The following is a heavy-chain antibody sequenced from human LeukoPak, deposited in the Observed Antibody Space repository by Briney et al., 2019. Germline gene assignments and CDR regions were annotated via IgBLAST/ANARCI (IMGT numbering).Heavy chain of an antibody. CDR3: ARDYDFQDPHYYYYGMDV. D-gene: IGHD3-16*01. Sequence: PSETLSLTCTVSGGSISSGGYYWSWIRQHPGKGLEWIGYIYYSGSTYYNPSLKSRVTISVDTSKNQFSLKLSSVTAADTAVYYRARDYDFQDPHYYYYGMDVWGQGTTVTVSS. CDR2: IYYSGST. CDR1: GGSISSGGYY. V-gene: IGHV4-31*03. J-gene: IGHJ6*02.